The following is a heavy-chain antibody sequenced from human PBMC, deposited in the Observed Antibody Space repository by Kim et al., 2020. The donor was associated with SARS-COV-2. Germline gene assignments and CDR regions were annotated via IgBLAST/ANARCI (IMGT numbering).Heavy chain of an antibody. Sequence: GGSLRLSCATSGFTFSSHGMSWVRQAPGKGLELVSVISGSGDNTYYADSVKGRFTISRDNSKNTLYLQMSNLRAEDTTVYFCAKERGILGTNIDGFPDYWGQGTLVTVSS. D-gene: IGHD3-16*01. V-gene: IGHV3-23*01. CDR3: AKERGILGTNIDGFPDY. CDR1: GFTFSSHG. CDR2: ISGSGDNT. J-gene: IGHJ4*02.